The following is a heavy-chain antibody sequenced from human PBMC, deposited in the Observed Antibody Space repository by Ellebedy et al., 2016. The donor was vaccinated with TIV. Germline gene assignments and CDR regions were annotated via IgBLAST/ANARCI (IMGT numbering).Heavy chain of an antibody. CDR2: IDWVDDK. V-gene: IGHV2-70*01. CDR3: ARTLAERGRSPTNFDY. CDR1: GFSVSTSAVS. J-gene: IGHJ4*02. Sequence: SGPTLVTPTQTLTLTCTISGFSVSTSAVSVSWIRQPPGKALDWLALIDWVDDKYYSTSLKTRLTIFKDTSKNKVVLTMTNMDPVDTATYYCARTLAERGRSPTNFDYWGQGILVTVSS.